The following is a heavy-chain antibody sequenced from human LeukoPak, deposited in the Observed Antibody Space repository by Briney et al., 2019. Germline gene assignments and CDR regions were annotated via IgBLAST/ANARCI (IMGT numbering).Heavy chain of an antibody. V-gene: IGHV4-4*02. D-gene: IGHD1-1*01. CDR1: GGSISSSNW. CDR2: IYHSGST. J-gene: IGHJ4*02. CDR3: ARGNSWYKGKGVDY. Sequence: PSGTLSLTCAVSGGSISSSNWWSWVRQPPGKGLEWIGEIYHSGSTNYNPSLKSRVIISVDKSKNQFSLKLSSVTAADTALYYCARGNSWYKGKGVDYWGQGTLVTVSS.